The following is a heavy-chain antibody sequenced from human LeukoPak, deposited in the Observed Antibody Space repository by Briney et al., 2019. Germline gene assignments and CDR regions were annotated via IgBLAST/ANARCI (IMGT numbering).Heavy chain of an antibody. D-gene: IGHD3-16*02. CDR3: ARLNLWGSFRYFDC. V-gene: IGHV3-7*05. Sequence: GGSLRLSCAASGFTFSTYWMSWVRQAPGRGLEWVANIKQDGSDKYYVDSVKGRFTISRDNAKSSLFLQMNSLRAEDTAVYYCARLNLWGSFRYFDCWGQGTLVTVSS. CDR1: GFTFSTYW. J-gene: IGHJ4*02. CDR2: IKQDGSDK.